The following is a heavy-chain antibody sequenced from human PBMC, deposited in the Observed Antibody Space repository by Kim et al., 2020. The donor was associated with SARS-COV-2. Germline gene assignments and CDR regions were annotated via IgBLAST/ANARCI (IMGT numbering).Heavy chain of an antibody. CDR2: ISAYNGNT. Sequence: ASVKVSCKASGYTFTSYGISWVRQAPGQGLEWMGWISAYNGNTNYAQKLQGRVTMTTDTSTSTAYMELRSLRSDDTAVYYCARSGQQLVLRSLVGKNWFDPWGQGTLVTVSS. CDR1: GYTFTSYG. V-gene: IGHV1-18*01. CDR3: ARSGQQLVLRSLVGKNWFDP. D-gene: IGHD6-13*01. J-gene: IGHJ5*02.